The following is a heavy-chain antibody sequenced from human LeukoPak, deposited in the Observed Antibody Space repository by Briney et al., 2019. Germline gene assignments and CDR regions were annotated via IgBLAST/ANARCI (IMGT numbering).Heavy chain of an antibody. Sequence: SGPTLVNPTQTLTLTCTFSGFSLSTGAVGVGWIRQPPGKALEWLALIYWDDNKRYIPSLKSRLTITKDTSKNQVVLTMTNMDPVDTATYYCAQYSSTYNWFDPWGQGTLVPVSS. J-gene: IGHJ5*02. CDR2: IYWDDNK. CDR3: AQYSSTYNWFDP. V-gene: IGHV2-5*02. D-gene: IGHD6-13*01. CDR1: GFSLSTGAVG.